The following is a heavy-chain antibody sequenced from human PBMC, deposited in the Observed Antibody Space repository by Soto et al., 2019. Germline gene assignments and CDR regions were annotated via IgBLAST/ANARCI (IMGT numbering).Heavy chain of an antibody. V-gene: IGHV3-30*03. D-gene: IGHD4-17*01. CDR2: ISYDGSNK. CDR3: ATNYGDPFYRHKGYGVYYYYYMDV. Sequence: GGSLRLSCAASGFTFSSYGMHWVRQAPGKGLEWVAVISYDGSNKYYADSVKGRFTISRDNSKNTLYLQMNSLRAEDTAVYYCATNYGDPFYRHKGYGVYYYYYMDVWGKGTTVTVSS. J-gene: IGHJ6*03. CDR1: GFTFSSYG.